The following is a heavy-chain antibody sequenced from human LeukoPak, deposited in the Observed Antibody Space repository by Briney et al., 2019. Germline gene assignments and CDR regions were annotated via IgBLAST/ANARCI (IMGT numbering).Heavy chain of an antibody. J-gene: IGHJ4*02. CDR2: IYHSGST. Sequence: SSETLSLTCTVSGYSISSGYYWGWIRQPPGKGLEWIGSIYHSGSTYYNPSLKSRVTISVDTSKNQFSLKLSSVTAADTAVYYCARGLSDFLQGRAARPKFLGGKTYYFDYWGQGTLVTVSS. D-gene: IGHD6-6*01. V-gene: IGHV4-38-2*02. CDR3: ARGLSDFLQGRAARPKFLGGKTYYFDY. CDR1: GYSISSGYY.